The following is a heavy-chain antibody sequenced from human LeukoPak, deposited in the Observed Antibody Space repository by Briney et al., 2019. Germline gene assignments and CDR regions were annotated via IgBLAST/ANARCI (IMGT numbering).Heavy chain of an antibody. CDR2: FYYSGST. V-gene: IGHV4-61*01. CDR1: GGSISSSSYY. D-gene: IGHD3-10*01. J-gene: IGHJ5*02. Sequence: SETLSLTCTVSGGSISSSSYYWSWIRQPPGKGLEWIGYFYYSGSTNCNPSLKSRVTIAADTSKNQFSLKLNSVTAADTAVYYCARSSGSRFDPWGQGTLVTVSS. CDR3: ARSSGSRFDP.